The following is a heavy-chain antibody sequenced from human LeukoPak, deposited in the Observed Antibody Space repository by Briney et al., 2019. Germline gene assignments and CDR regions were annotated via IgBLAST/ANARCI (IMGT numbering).Heavy chain of an antibody. CDR2: INPSGGST. CDR3: ARVALPYYGSGSYDY. CDR1: GYTFTSYY. Sequence: ASVKVSCKASGYTFTSYYMHWVRQAPGQGLEWMGIINPSGGSTSYAQKFQGRVTMARDTSTSTAYMELSSLRSEDTAVYYCARVALPYYGSGSYDYWGQGTLVTVSS. D-gene: IGHD3-10*01. V-gene: IGHV1-46*01. J-gene: IGHJ4*02.